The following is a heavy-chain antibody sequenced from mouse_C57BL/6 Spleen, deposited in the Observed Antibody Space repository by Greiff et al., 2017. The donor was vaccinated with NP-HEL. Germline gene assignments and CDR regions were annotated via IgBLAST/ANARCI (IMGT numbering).Heavy chain of an antibody. CDR1: GYTFTSYW. CDR3: ARGEYDYQAWFAY. D-gene: IGHD2-4*01. CDR2: IDPSDSET. J-gene: IGHJ3*01. Sequence: QVHVKQPGAELVRPGSSVKLSCKASGYTFTSYWMHWVKQRPIQGLEWIGNIDPSDSETHYNQKFKDKATLTVDKYSSTAYMQLSSLTSEDSAVYYCARGEYDYQAWFAYWGQGTLVTVSA. V-gene: IGHV1-52*01.